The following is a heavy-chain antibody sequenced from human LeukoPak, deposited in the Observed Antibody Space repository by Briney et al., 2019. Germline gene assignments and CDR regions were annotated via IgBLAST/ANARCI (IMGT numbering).Heavy chain of an antibody. J-gene: IGHJ4*02. V-gene: IGHV4-38-2*01. Sequence: SETLSLTCAVSGYSISSGYYWGWIRQPPGKGLEWIGSIYHSGSTNYNPSLKSRVTISVDTSKNQFSLKLSSVTAADTAVYYCAGSGYDRDYWGQGTLVTVSS. D-gene: IGHD5-12*01. CDR3: AGSGYDRDY. CDR1: GYSISSGYY. CDR2: IYHSGST.